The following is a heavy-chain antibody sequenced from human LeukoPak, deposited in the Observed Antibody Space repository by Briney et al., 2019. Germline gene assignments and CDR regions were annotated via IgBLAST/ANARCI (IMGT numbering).Heavy chain of an antibody. V-gene: IGHV4-34*01. CDR2: INHSGST. CDR1: GGSFSGYY. CDR3: ARDLGSAAGPATDY. D-gene: IGHD6-13*01. J-gene: IGHJ4*02. Sequence: SETLSLTCAVYGGSFSGYYWSWIRQPPGKGLEWIGEINHSGSTNYNPSLKSRVTISVDTSKNQFSLKLSSVTAADTAVYYCARDLGSAAGPATDYRGQGTLVTVSS.